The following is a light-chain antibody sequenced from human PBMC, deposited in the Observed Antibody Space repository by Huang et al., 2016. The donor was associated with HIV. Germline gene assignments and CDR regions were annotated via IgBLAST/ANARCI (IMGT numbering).Light chain of an antibody. CDR1: QGIRRW. Sequence: DIQMTKSPSSVSASVGDRVTITCRASQGIRRWLAWYQQKPGKAPKLLIYAASTLQSGVPLRFSGSGSWTDFTLPISSLQPEDFATYFCQQANTFPYTFGQGTKLKIK. CDR2: AAS. V-gene: IGKV1-12*01. CDR3: QQANTFPYT. J-gene: IGKJ2*01.